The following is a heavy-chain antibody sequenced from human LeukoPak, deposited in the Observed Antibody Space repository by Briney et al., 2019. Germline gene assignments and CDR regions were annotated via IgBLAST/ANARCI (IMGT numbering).Heavy chain of an antibody. CDR2: IYPGDSTT. J-gene: IGHJ6*01. V-gene: IGHV5-51*01. D-gene: IGHD3-10*01. CDR3: ARRNPYYYGSGSYPTYSYYYAMDV. CDR1: GYSFASFG. Sequence: GESLKISWKASGYSFASFGIGWVGQMPGKGLEWMGVIYPGDSTTRYSPSFQGRVTISADKSISTAYLQWSSLKASDTAMYYCARRNPYYYGSGSYPTYSYYYAMDVGGQGTTVTVSS.